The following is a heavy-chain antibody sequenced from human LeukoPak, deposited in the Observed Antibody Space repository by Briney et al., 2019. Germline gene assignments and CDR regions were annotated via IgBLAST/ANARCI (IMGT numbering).Heavy chain of an antibody. J-gene: IGHJ4*02. CDR2: ISAYNGNT. CDR3: ARVPAVAVKYYFDY. CDR1: GYTFTSYG. D-gene: IGHD2-2*01. V-gene: IGHV1-18*01. Sequence: ASVKVSCKASGYTFTSYGISWVRRAPGQGLEWMGWISAYNGNTNYAQKLQGRVTMTTDTSTSTAYMELRSLRSDDTAVYYCARVPAVAVKYYFDYWGQGTLVTVSS.